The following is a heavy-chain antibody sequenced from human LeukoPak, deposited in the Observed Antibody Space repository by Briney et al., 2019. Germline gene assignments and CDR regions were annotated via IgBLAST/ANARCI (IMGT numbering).Heavy chain of an antibody. V-gene: IGHV1-2*02. CDR2: INPNSGGT. Sequence: ASVKVSFKASGGTFSSYAISWVRQAPGQGLEWMGWINPNSGGTNYAQKFQGRVTMTRDTSISTAYLQWSSLKASDTAMYYCARLVDTAMVTGSFDYWGQGTLVTVSS. J-gene: IGHJ4*02. D-gene: IGHD5-18*01. CDR1: GGTFSSYA. CDR3: ARLVDTAMVTGSFDY.